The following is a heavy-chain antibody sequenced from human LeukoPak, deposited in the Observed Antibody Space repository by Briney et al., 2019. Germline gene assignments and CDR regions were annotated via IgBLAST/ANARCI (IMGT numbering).Heavy chain of an antibody. D-gene: IGHD5-18*01. CDR1: GGDISTYH. V-gene: IGHV4-59*13. CDR2: VDYSGST. Sequence: SETLSLTCSVSGGDISTYHWSWIRQSPGEAFEYIGNVDYSGSTNYNPSLRSRVTISVDVSKNQFSLNVRSVTAADTAVYYCARGSGSYGFFDFWGQGTLVTVSA. CDR3: ARGSGSYGFFDF. J-gene: IGHJ4*02.